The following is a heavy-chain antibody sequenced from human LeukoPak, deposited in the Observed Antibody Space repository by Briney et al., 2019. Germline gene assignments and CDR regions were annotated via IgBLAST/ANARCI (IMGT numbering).Heavy chain of an antibody. D-gene: IGHD2-15*01. CDR1: GYTLTELS. V-gene: IGHV1-24*01. CDR2: FDPEDGET. J-gene: IGHJ5*02. CDR3: ATALGCSGGSCYTGCWFDP. Sequence: ASVKVSCKVSGYTLTELSMHWVRQAPGKGLEWMGGFDPEDGETIYAQKFQGRVTMTEDTSTDTAYMELSSLRSEDTAVYYCATALGCSGGSCYTGCWFDPWGQGTLVTVSS.